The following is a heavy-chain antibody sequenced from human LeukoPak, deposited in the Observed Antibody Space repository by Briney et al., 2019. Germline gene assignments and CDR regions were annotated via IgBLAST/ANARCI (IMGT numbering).Heavy chain of an antibody. D-gene: IGHD2-15*01. V-gene: IGHV3-30*02. CDR2: IRYDGSNE. CDR1: GFTFSSYG. CDR3: AREKDYCSGGTCYFSGNDY. J-gene: IGHJ4*02. Sequence: GGSLRLSCAASGFTFSSYGMHWVRQAPGKGLEWVSFIRYDGSNEYYADSVRGRFTISRDNSKNTLYLQMNSLRAEDTAVYYCAREKDYCSGGTCYFSGNDYWGQGTLVTVSS.